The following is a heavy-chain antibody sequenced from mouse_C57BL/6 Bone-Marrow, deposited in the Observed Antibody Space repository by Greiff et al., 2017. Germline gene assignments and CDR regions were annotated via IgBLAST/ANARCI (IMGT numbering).Heavy chain of an antibody. CDR1: GYTFTSYW. V-gene: IGHV1-50*01. CDR2: IDPSDSYT. Sequence: QVQLQQPGAELVKPGASVKLSCKASGYTFTSYWMQWVKQRPGQGLEWIGEIDPSDSYTNYTQKFKGKATLAVDTSSSTAYMQLSSLTSVDSAVFYCAIEGYLWYFDVWGTGTTVTVSS. J-gene: IGHJ1*03. D-gene: IGHD2-2*01. CDR3: AIEGYLWYFDV.